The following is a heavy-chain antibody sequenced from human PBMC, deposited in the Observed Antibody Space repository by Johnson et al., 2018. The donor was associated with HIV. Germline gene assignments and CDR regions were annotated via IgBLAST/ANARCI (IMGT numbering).Heavy chain of an antibody. CDR2: ISGSGGST. CDR1: GFTFSSYA. J-gene: IGHJ3*01. Sequence: VQLVESGGGLVQPGGSLRLSCAASGFTFSSYAMSWVRQAPGKGLEWVSAISGSGGSTYYADSVKGRFTISRDNSKNTLYLQMNSLRVEDTAVYYCACREASGSYWIVWGQGTMVTVSS. D-gene: IGHD3-10*01. CDR3: ACREASGSYWIV. V-gene: IGHV3-23*04.